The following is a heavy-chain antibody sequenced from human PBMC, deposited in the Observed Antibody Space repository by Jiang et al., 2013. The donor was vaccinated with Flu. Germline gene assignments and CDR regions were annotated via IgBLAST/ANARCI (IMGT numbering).Heavy chain of an antibody. V-gene: IGHV3-30*01. J-gene: IGHJ6*02. CDR2: ISYDGSNK. Sequence: AASGFTFSSYAMHWVRQAPGKGLEWVAVISYDGSNKYYADSVKGRFTISRDNSKNTLYLQMNSLRAEDTAVYYCARDEITMIVVVISAHLGMDVWGQGTTVTVSS. CDR1: GFTFSSYA. D-gene: IGHD3-22*01. CDR3: ARDEITMIVVVISAHLGMDV.